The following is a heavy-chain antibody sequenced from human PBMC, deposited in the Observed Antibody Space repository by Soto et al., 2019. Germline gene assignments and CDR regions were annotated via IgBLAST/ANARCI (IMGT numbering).Heavy chain of an antibody. CDR2: IIPIFGTA. J-gene: IGHJ3*02. CDR3: ARSPIVVVVAATLGEGGAFDI. CDR1: GGTFSSYA. Sequence: ASVKVSCKASGGTFSSYAISWVRQAPGQGLEWMGGIIPIFGTANYAQKFQGRVTITADESTSTACMELSSLRSEDTAVYYCARSPIVVVVAATLGEGGAFDIWGQGTMVTVSS. D-gene: IGHD2-15*01. V-gene: IGHV1-69*13.